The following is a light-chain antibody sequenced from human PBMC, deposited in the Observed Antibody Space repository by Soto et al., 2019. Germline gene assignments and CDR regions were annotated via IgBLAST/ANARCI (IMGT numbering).Light chain of an antibody. CDR2: GAS. CDR3: QQYNNWPPIT. J-gene: IGKJ5*01. CDR1: QNVNSN. V-gene: IGKV3-15*01. Sequence: EIVMTQSPATLSVSPGERATLSCRASQNVNSNIAWYQQKPGQAPRLLIYGASTRATGIPARFSGSGSGTDFSLTITSLQSEDFAVYYCQQYNNWPPITFGPGTRLEI.